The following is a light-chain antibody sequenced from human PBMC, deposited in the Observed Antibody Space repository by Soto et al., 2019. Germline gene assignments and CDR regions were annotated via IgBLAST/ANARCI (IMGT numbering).Light chain of an antibody. CDR1: ESVSSR. CDR3: QQNNYYRT. J-gene: IGKJ1*01. CDR2: DAS. Sequence: DIQMTQSPFSLSASVGDRVTITCRASESVSSRLAWYQQKPGKAPKLLISDASSVESGVPSRFSGSGSGTEFTLTISRLQPDDFATYYCQQNNYYRTFGQGTEVEMK. V-gene: IGKV1-5*03.